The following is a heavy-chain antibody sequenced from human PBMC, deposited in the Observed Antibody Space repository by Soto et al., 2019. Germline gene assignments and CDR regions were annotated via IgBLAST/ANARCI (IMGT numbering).Heavy chain of an antibody. CDR1: GFTFSSYG. J-gene: IGHJ2*01. CDR3: ARVQGYCSGGSCYSEYFDL. CDR2: IWYDGSNK. Sequence: ESGGGVVQPGRSLRLSCAASGFTFSSYGMHWVRQAPGKGLEWVAVIWYDGSNKYYADSVKGRFTISRDNSKNTLYLQMNSLRAEDTAVYYCARVQGYCSGGSCYSEYFDLWGRGTLVTVSS. V-gene: IGHV3-33*01. D-gene: IGHD2-15*01.